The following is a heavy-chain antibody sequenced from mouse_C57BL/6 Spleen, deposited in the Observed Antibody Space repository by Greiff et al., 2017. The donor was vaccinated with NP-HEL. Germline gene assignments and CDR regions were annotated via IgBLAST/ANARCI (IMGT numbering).Heavy chain of an antibody. CDR2: IYPGDGDT. V-gene: IGHV1-82*01. CDR3: ARVGDYYGSRYYAMDY. D-gene: IGHD1-1*01. CDR1: GYAFSSSW. Sequence: VQLHQSGPELVKPGASVKISCKASGYAFSSSWMNWVKQRPGKGLEWIGRIYPGDGDTNYNGKFKGKATLTADKSSSTAYMQLSSLTSEDSAVYFCARVGDYYGSRYYAMDYWGQGTSVTVSS. J-gene: IGHJ4*01.